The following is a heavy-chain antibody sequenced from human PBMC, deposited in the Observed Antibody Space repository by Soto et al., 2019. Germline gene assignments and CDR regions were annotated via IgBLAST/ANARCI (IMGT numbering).Heavy chain of an antibody. CDR2: IYPDDSRT. CDR1: EFSFTTYW. J-gene: IGHJ3*02. V-gene: IGHV5-51*03. Sequence: VQLVQSGAEVKKPGESLKISCKGSEFSFTTYWIAWVRQMPGEGLKWMGIIYPDDSRTTYSPSFQGQVTISADKSINTAYLQWSSLKASDNAMYYCTRDLDYGGNSEDFDIWGQGTRVTVSS. CDR3: TRDLDYGGNSEDFDI. D-gene: IGHD4-17*01.